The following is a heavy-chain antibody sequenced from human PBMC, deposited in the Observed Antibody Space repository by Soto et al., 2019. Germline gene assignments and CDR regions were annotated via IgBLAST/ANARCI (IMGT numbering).Heavy chain of an antibody. CDR1: GGSFGGYY. V-gene: IGHV4-34*01. CDR2: INHSGST. CDR3: ARGIAAGVPTDY. D-gene: IGHD6-25*01. J-gene: IGHJ4*02. Sequence: SETLSLTCAVYGGSFGGYYWSWIRQPPGKGLEWIGEINHSGSTNYNPSLKSRVTISVDTSKNQFSLKLSSVTAADTAVYYCARGIAAGVPTDYWGQGTLVTVSS.